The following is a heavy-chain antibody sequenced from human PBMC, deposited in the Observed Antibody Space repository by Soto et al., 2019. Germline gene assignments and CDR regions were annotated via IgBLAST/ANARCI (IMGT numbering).Heavy chain of an antibody. D-gene: IGHD6-6*01. CDR3: TPLSRDLAARGY. J-gene: IGHJ4*02. V-gene: IGHV3-73*01. Sequence: GGSLRLSCAASGFTFSGSAMHWVSQASGKGLEWVGRIRSKANSYATAYAASVKGRFTISRDDSKNTAYLQMNSLKTEDTAVYYCTPLSRDLAARGYWGQGTLVTVSS. CDR2: IRSKANSYAT. CDR1: GFTFSGSA.